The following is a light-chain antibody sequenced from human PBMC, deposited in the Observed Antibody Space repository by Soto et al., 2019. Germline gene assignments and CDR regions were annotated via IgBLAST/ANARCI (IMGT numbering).Light chain of an antibody. CDR3: QQYSTYPRT. V-gene: IGKV1-8*01. CDR2: AAS. CDR1: QGIGSA. Sequence: AIRLTQSPSSFSASTGDRVTITCRATQGIGSALVWYQQKPGKAPKLLIYAASTLQSGVPSRFSGSGSGTDFTLTLSRLQSEDFATYYCQQYSTYPRTFGQGTKVEIK. J-gene: IGKJ1*01.